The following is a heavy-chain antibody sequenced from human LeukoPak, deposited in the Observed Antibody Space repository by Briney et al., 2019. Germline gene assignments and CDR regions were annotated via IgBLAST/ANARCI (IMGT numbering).Heavy chain of an antibody. D-gene: IGHD6-19*01. CDR1: GGSISSSSYY. Sequence: NASETLSLTCTVSGGSISSSSYYWGWIRQPPGKGLEWIGCIYYSGSTYYNPSLKSRVTISVDTSKNQFSLKLSSVTAADTAVYYCARHKGSGWGSYWYFDLWGRGTLVTVSS. J-gene: IGHJ2*01. V-gene: IGHV4-39*01. CDR2: IYYSGST. CDR3: ARHKGSGWGSYWYFDL.